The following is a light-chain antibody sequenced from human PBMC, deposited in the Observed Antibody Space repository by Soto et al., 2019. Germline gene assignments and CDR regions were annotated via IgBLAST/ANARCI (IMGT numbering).Light chain of an antibody. CDR1: QGISDY. Sequence: DIQLTQSPSFLSASVGDRVTITCRASQGISDYLAWYQQEPGKAPKLLIYAASTLQSGVPSRFSGSGSGTDFTLTISSLQHEDLATYYCQQSYSTTWTFGQGTKVEIK. CDR2: AAS. V-gene: IGKV1-39*01. CDR3: QQSYSTTWT. J-gene: IGKJ1*01.